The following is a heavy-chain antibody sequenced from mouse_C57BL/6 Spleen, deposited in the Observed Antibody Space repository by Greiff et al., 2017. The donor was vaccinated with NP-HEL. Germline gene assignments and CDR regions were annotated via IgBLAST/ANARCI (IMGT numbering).Heavy chain of an antibody. CDR3: ARQITTVVDY. D-gene: IGHD1-1*01. Sequence: EVKLVESGGGLVKPGGSLKLSCAASGFTFSSYTMSWVRQTPEKRLEWVATISGGGGNTYYPDSVKGRFTISRDNAKNTLYLQMSSLRSEDTALYYCARQITTVVDYWGQGTTLTVSS. CDR1: GFTFSSYT. CDR2: ISGGGGNT. J-gene: IGHJ2*01. V-gene: IGHV5-9*01.